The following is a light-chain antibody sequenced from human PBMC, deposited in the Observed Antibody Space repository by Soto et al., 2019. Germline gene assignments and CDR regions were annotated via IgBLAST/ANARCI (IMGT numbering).Light chain of an antibody. CDR1: SSDVGSYNL. CDR3: CSYAGSSTVV. J-gene: IGLJ2*01. V-gene: IGLV2-23*01. CDR2: EGS. Sequence: QSALTQPASVSGSPGQSITISCTGTSSDVGSYNLVSWYQQHPGKAPKLMIYEGSKWPSGVSNRFSGSKSGNTASLTIFGLQAEDEADYYCCSYAGSSTVVFGGGTKLTVL.